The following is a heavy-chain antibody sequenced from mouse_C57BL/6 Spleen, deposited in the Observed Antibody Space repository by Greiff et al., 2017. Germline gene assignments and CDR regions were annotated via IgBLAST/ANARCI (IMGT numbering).Heavy chain of an antibody. J-gene: IGHJ2*01. Sequence: QVQLQQPGAELVKPGASVKLSCKASGYTFTSYWMQWVKQRPGQGLEWIGEIDPSASYTNYNQKFKGKATLTVDTSSSTAYMQLSSLTSEDSAVYYCARSYDGYDYFDYWGQGTTLTVSS. CDR3: ARSYDGYDYFDY. D-gene: IGHD2-3*01. V-gene: IGHV1-50*01. CDR1: GYTFTSYW. CDR2: IDPSASYT.